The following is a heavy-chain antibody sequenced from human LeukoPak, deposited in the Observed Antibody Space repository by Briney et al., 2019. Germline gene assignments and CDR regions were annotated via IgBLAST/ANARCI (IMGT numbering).Heavy chain of an antibody. D-gene: IGHD3-10*01. Sequence: ASVKVSCKASGYTFTSYYMHWVRQAPGQGLEWMGIINPSGGSTSYAQKFQGRVTMTRDTSTCTVYMELSSLRSEDTAVYYCARGIRVTMVRGAPHAYWGQGTLVTVSS. CDR2: INPSGGST. CDR1: GYTFTSYY. J-gene: IGHJ4*02. CDR3: ARGIRVTMVRGAPHAY. V-gene: IGHV1-46*01.